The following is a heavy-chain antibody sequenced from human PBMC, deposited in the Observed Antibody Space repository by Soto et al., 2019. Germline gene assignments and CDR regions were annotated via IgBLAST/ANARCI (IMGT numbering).Heavy chain of an antibody. V-gene: IGHV4-30-4*01. D-gene: IGHD2-21*02. CDR3: ARAMVVTQNWFDP. Sequence: SETLSLTCTVSGGSISSGDYYWSWIRQPPGKGLEWIGYIYYSGSTYYNPSLKSRVTISVDTSKNQFSLKLSSVTAADTAVYYCARAMVVTQNWFDPWGQGTLVTAPQ. CDR1: GGSISSGDYY. J-gene: IGHJ5*02. CDR2: IYYSGST.